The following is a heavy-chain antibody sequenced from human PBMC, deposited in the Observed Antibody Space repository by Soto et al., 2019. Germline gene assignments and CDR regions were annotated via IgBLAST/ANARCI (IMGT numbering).Heavy chain of an antibody. J-gene: IGHJ4*02. D-gene: IGHD6-19*01. CDR1: GFTFTNYW. CDR3: ARNRGWEMLDY. CDR2: IKVDGSEK. Sequence: QPGGSLRLSCAASGFTFTNYWMNWVRQAPGKGLEWVANIKVDGSEKYYGDSVKGRFTISRDNAKNSLYHQMDSLRAEDMAVYYCARNRGWEMLDYWGQGT. V-gene: IGHV3-7*01.